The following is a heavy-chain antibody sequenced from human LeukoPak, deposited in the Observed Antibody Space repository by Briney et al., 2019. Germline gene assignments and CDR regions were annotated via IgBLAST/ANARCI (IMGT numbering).Heavy chain of an antibody. CDR3: ARVSTTLTG. J-gene: IGHJ4*02. CDR1: GFSISTYW. Sequence: GGSLRLSCAASGFSISTYWMHWVRQAPGKGPVWVSRINTDGGSTYYADSVKGRFTISRDNAKNTLYLQMNSLRAEDTAVYYCARVSTTLTGWGQGALVTVSS. CDR2: INTDGGST. V-gene: IGHV3-74*01. D-gene: IGHD1-14*01.